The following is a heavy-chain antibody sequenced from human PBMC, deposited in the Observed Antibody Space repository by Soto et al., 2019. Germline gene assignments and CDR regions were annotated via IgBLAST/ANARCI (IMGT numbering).Heavy chain of an antibody. CDR1: GYTFTSYY. V-gene: IGHV1-46*01. CDR3: AREGSYYDILTGQRGMDV. CDR2: INPSGGST. D-gene: IGHD3-9*01. J-gene: IGHJ6*02. Sequence: QVQLVQSGAEVKEPGASVKVSCKASGYTFTSYYMHWVRQAPGQGLEWMGIINPSGGSTSYAQKFQGRVTMTRDTSTSTVYMELSSLRSEDTAVYYCAREGSYYDILTGQRGMDVWGQGTTVTVSS.